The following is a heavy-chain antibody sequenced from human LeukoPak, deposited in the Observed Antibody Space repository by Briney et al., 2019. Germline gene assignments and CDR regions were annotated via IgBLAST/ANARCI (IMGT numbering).Heavy chain of an antibody. CDR1: GGTFSSYA. V-gene: IGHV1-69*05. Sequence: ASVKVSCKASGGTFSSYAISWVRQAPGQGLEWMGGIIPIFGTANYAQKFQGRVTITTDESTSTAYMELSSLRSEDTAVYYCARGKANYYYYYMDVWGKGTTVTVSS. J-gene: IGHJ6*03. CDR2: IIPIFGTA. CDR3: ARGKANYYYYYMDV.